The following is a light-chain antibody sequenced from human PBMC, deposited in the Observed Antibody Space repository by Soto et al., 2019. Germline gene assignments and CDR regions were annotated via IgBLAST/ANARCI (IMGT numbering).Light chain of an antibody. CDR3: YSYAGSSYV. V-gene: IGLV2-11*01. Sequence: CVLTQPRSVSGSPGQSVTISCTGTNSDVGGYDYVSWYQQHPDKAPKLMIFDVSKRPSGVPDRFSGSKSGNTASLTISGLQAEDEADYYCYSYAGSSYVFGTGTKVTVL. CDR2: DVS. J-gene: IGLJ1*01. CDR1: NSDVGGYDY.